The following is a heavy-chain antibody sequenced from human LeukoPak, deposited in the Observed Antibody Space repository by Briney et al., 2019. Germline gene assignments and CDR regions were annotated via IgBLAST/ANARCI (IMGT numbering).Heavy chain of an antibody. J-gene: IGHJ5*02. CDR1: GFTFSSSW. CDR3: ARPGYSYGGGFDP. V-gene: IGHV3-30-3*01. CDR2: ISYDGSDI. Sequence: GGSLRLSCAVSGFTFSSSWMHWVRQAPGKGLEWVAVISYDGSDIYYTDSVKGRFTISRDNSKNTLYLQMDSLRAEDTAVYYCARPGYSYGGGFDPWGQGTLVTVSS. D-gene: IGHD5-18*01.